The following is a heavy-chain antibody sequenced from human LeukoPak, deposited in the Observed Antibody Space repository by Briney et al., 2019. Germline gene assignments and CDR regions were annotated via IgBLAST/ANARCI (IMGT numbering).Heavy chain of an antibody. V-gene: IGHV4-31*03. Sequence: SETLSLTCTVSGGSISSGGYYWGWIRQHPGKGLEWIGYIYYSGSTYYNPSLKSRVTISVDTSKNQFSLKLSSVTAADTAVYYCASMCTNGVCYTDYWGQGTLVTVSS. J-gene: IGHJ4*02. CDR1: GGSISSGGYY. CDR2: IYYSGST. D-gene: IGHD2-8*01. CDR3: ASMCTNGVCYTDY.